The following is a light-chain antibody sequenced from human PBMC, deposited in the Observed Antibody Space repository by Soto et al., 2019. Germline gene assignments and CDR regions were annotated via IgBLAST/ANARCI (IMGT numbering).Light chain of an antibody. CDR3: QQYGSSPWT. CDR2: GVS. CDR1: QSVSSSY. V-gene: IGKV3-20*01. Sequence: EIVLAQSPGTLSLSAGERATLSCRASQSVSSSYLAWYQQKPGQAPRLLISGVSNRATGTPDRFSGSGSGTDFTLTISRLEPEDFVIYYCQQYGSSPWTFGQGTKVDIK. J-gene: IGKJ1*01.